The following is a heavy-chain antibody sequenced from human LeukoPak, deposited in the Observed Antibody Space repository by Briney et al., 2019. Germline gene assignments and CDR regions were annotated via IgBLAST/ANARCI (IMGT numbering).Heavy chain of an antibody. CDR2: IYYSGST. V-gene: IGHV4-59*08. J-gene: IGHJ5*02. D-gene: IGHD4-11*01. CDR3: ARHWGNYARSWFDP. Sequence: PPETLSLTCTVSGGSISSYYWSWIRQPPGKGLEWIGYIYYSGSTNYNPSLKSRVTISVDTSKNRFSLKLSSVTAADTAVYYCARHWGNYARSWFDPWGQGTLVTVSS. CDR1: GGSISSYY.